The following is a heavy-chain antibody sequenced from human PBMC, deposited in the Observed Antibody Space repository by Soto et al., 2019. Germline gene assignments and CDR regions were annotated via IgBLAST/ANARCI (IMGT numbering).Heavy chain of an antibody. D-gene: IGHD2-15*01. CDR2: LSGDGTDT. CDR3: GRDPMDSTPIDL. V-gene: IGHV3-74*01. Sequence: EVQLVESGGGLVQPGGSLRLSCVTSGFTFSSYWMHWVRQDPGKGLVWVSCLSGDGTDTRYADSVKGRFSISRDNAKDTLYLQMNSLKDEDPAVYFCGRDPMDSTPIDLWGQGARVTVSS. J-gene: IGHJ4*02. CDR1: GFTFSSYW.